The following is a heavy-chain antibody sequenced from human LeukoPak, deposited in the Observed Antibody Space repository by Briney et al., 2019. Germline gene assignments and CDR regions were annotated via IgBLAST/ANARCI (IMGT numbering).Heavy chain of an antibody. CDR1: GGSISSGDYY. V-gene: IGHV4-61*08. J-gene: IGHJ4*02. D-gene: IGHD3-3*01. CDR2: IYYSGST. Sequence: PSETLSLTCTVSGGSISSGDYYWSWIRQPPGKGLEWIGYIYYSGSTNYNPSLKSRVTISVDTSKNQFSLKLSSVTAADTAVYYCARAGFGVSTFDYWGQGTLVTVSS. CDR3: ARAGFGVSTFDY.